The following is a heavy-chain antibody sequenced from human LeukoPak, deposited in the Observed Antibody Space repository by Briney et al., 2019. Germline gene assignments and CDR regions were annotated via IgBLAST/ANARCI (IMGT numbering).Heavy chain of an antibody. CDR3: ARELKGQLRSYYYYHMDV. J-gene: IGHJ6*03. D-gene: IGHD2-2*01. Sequence: SETLSLTCTVSGGSISTSSYYWGWIRQPPGKGLEWIGSVYYSGSTYYNPSLKSRVTISVDTSKNQFSLRLSSVTAADTAVYYCARELKGQLRSYYYYHMDVWGKGTTVTVSS. CDR2: VYYSGST. CDR1: GGSISTSSYY. V-gene: IGHV4-39*07.